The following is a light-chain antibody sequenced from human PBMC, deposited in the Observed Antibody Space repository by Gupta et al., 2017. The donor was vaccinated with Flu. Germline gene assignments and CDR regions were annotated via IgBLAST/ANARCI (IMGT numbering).Light chain of an antibody. V-gene: IGLV2-11*01. CDR3: CSYAGTGTFV. CDR1: SSDIGNYDY. CDR2: SIS. Sequence: VTISCTGSSSDIGNYDYVSWYQQRPGKAPKLMIYSISERPSGVPERFSGYKSGRTASLTISGLQAEDEAYYYCCSYAGTGTFVFGGGTNLTVL. J-gene: IGLJ3*02.